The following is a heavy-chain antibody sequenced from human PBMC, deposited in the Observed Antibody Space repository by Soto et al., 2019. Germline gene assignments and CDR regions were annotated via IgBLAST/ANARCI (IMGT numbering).Heavy chain of an antibody. CDR2: ISSDGSNQ. CDR3: AKDTPGTVSR. CDR1: GFTFSHSG. Sequence: QVQLVESGGGVGQPGGSLRLSCAASGFTFSHSGFHWVRQAPGKGLEWVIFISSDGSNQYFGDAVKGRFTISRDNSRNTLYLQMNSLRPEDTAIYYCAKDTPGTVSRWGQGTLVTVSS. V-gene: IGHV3-30*18. J-gene: IGHJ4*02. D-gene: IGHD1-1*01.